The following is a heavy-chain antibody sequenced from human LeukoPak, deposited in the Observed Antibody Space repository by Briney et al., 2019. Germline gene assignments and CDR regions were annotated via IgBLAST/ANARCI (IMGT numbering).Heavy chain of an antibody. J-gene: IGHJ4*02. V-gene: IGHV1-2*02. CDR2: INPNSGGT. CDR3: ARAATVTGFDY. D-gene: IGHD4-17*01. CDR1: GYTFTGYY. Sequence: ASVKVSCKASGYTFTGYYMHWVRQAPGQGLEWMGWINPNSGGTNYAQNFQGRVTMTRDTSISTAYMELSRLRSDDTAVYYCARAATVTGFDYWGQGTLVTVSS.